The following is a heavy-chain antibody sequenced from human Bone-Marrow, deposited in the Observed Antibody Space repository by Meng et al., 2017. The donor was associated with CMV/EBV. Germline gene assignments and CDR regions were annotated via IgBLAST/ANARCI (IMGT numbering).Heavy chain of an antibody. CDR1: GFSLSSFD. J-gene: IGHJ3*02. V-gene: IGHV3-49*04. CDR2: SRSKAYGGTT. CDR3: TRVRYDSSGYYIFYDVFDI. D-gene: IGHD3-22*01. Sequence: GESLKISCVASGFSLSSFDMNWVRQAPGKGLEWVGFSRSKAYGGTTEYAASVKGRFTISRDDSKSIDYLQMNSLKTEDTAVYYCTRVRYDSSGYYIFYDVFDIWGQGTMVTVSS.